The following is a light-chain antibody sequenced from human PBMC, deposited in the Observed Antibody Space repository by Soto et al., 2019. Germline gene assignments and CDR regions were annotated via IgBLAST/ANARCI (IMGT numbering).Light chain of an antibody. Sequence: QSVLTQPASVSGAPGQSITISCTGTSSDVGAYTSVSWYQQHPGKAPKLMIYEVSHRPSGVSNRFSGSKSANTASLTISGLQADDEAHYYCTSYTSDNRNYVFGTGTKLTVL. CDR3: TSYTSDNRNYV. CDR2: EVS. CDR1: SSDVGAYTS. V-gene: IGLV2-14*01. J-gene: IGLJ1*01.